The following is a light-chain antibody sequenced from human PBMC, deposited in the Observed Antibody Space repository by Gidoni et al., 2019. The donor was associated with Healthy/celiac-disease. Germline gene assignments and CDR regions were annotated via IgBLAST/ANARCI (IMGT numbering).Light chain of an antibody. Sequence: SYELTQPPSVSVSPGQTASITCSGDKLGDKYACWYQQKPCQSPMLVIYQDSKRPSGIPDRFSGSNSVNTATLTISGTQAVDEADYYCQAWDSSSVVFGGGTKLTVL. J-gene: IGLJ2*01. V-gene: IGLV3-1*01. CDR1: KLGDKY. CDR3: QAWDSSSVV. CDR2: QDS.